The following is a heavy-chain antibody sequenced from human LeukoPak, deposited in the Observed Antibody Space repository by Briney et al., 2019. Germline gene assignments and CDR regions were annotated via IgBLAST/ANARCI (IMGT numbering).Heavy chain of an antibody. J-gene: IGHJ6*02. CDR2: IYSGGST. D-gene: IGHD5-12*01. CDR1: GFTFSSYE. Sequence: PGGSLRLSCAASGFTFSSYEMSWVRQAPGKGLEWVSVIYSGGSTYYADSVKGRFTISRDNSKNTLYLQMNSLRAEDTAVYYCAREATLSVYYYYGMDVWGQGTTVTVSS. CDR3: AREATLSVYYYYGMDV. V-gene: IGHV3-53*01.